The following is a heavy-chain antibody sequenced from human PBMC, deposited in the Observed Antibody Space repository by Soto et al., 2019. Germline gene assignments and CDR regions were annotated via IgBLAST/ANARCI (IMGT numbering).Heavy chain of an antibody. CDR3: ARSRKRPNYYFDY. CDR2: INHSGST. Sequence: PSETLSLTCAVYGGSFSGYYWSWIRQPPGKGLEWIGEINHSGSTNYNPSLKSRVTISVDTSKNQFSLKLSSVTAADTAVYYCARSRKRPNYYFDYWGQGTLVTVSS. CDR1: GGSFSGYY. V-gene: IGHV4-34*01. J-gene: IGHJ4*02.